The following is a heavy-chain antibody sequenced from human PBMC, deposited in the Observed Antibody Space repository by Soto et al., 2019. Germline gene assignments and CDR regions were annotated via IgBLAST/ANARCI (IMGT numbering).Heavy chain of an antibody. CDR3: ARGTIFGVVIPGMDV. D-gene: IGHD3-3*01. J-gene: IGHJ6*02. CDR2: ISYDGSNK. Sequence: QVQLVESGGGVVQPGRSLRLSCAASGFTFSSYAMHWVRQAPGKGLEWVAVISYDGSNKYYADSVKGRFTISRDNSKNKLYLQMNSLRAEDTAVYYCARGTIFGVVIPGMDVWGQGTTVTVSS. CDR1: GFTFSSYA. V-gene: IGHV3-30-3*01.